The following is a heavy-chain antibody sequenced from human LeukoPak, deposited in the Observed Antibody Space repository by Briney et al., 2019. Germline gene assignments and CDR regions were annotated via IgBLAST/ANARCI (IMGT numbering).Heavy chain of an antibody. CDR1: GGSIRYYY. V-gene: IGHV4-59*01. J-gene: IGHJ4*02. CDR2: IYYNGST. D-gene: IGHD2-15*01. CDR3: ARKGGLFDY. Sequence: SETLSLTCTVSGGSIRYYYWSWIRQSPGKGREWIGYIYYNGSTNYNPSLKSRVTISVDMSKNQFSLKMSSVTAADTAVCYCARKGGLFDYWGQGRLVTVSS.